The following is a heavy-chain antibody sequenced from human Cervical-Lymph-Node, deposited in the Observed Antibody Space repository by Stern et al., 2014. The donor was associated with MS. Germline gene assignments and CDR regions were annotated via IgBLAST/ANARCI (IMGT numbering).Heavy chain of an antibody. Sequence: QVQLVESGAEVKKPGSSVKVSCKASGGTFSTYPIIWVRQAPGQGLEWMGGIIPVFGTANDAQKFQGRVTITAADSSSTAYMELSSLRSEDTAVYYCASPVTLTVGAMDVWGQGTTITVSS. D-gene: IGHD4-17*01. CDR1: GGTFSTYP. CDR3: ASPVTLTVGAMDV. CDR2: IIPVFGTA. V-gene: IGHV1-69*01. J-gene: IGHJ6*02.